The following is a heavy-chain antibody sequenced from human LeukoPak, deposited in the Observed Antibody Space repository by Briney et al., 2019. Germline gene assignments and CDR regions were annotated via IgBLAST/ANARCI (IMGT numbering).Heavy chain of an antibody. CDR1: GGSISSGGYS. D-gene: IGHD5-24*01. CDR2: IYYSGST. Sequence: SETLSLTCAVSGGSISSGGYSWSWIRQPPGKGLEWIGYIYYSGSTYYNPSLKSRVTISVDTSKNQFSLKLSSVTAADTAVYYCARGEMATGFGYWGQGTLVTVSS. CDR3: ARGEMATGFGY. J-gene: IGHJ4*02. V-gene: IGHV4-30-4*07.